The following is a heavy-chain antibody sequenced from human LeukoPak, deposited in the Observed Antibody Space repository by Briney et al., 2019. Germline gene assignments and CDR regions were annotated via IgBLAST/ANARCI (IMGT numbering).Heavy chain of an antibody. D-gene: IGHD3-16*01. J-gene: IGHJ5*02. V-gene: IGHV3-23*01. CDR3: AKIMGRSSEGWFDP. CDR2: ISGSGGST. Sequence: SGGSLRLSCAASGFTFSTYGMHWVRQAPGKGLEWVSAISGSGGSTYYADSVKGRFTISRDNSKNTLYLQMNSLRAEDTAVYYCAKIMGRSSEGWFDPWGQGTLVTVSS. CDR1: GFTFSTYG.